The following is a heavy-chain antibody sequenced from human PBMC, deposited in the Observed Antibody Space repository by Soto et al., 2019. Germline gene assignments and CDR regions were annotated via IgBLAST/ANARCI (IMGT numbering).Heavy chain of an antibody. CDR3: AKDPDDRATYYYFDY. J-gene: IGHJ4*02. D-gene: IGHD2-8*01. CDR1: GFTFGSDS. Sequence: GGSLRLCWAASGFTFGSDSMSWVRQAPGKGLEWVSAISGSGGSTYYADSVKGRFTISRDNSKNTLYLQMNSLRAEDTAVYYCAKDPDDRATYYYFDYWGQGTLVTVSS. V-gene: IGHV3-23*01. CDR2: ISGSGGST.